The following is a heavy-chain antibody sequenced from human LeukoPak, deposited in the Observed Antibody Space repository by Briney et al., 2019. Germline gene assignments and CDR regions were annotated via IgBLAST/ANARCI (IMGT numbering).Heavy chain of an antibody. CDR3: ASGSGTYSPDY. D-gene: IGHD3-10*01. J-gene: IGHJ4*02. V-gene: IGHV5-10-1*01. CDR2: IAPTDSYT. Sequence: GESLNISCQGSGYSFTSYWITWVRQMPGKGLEWMGMIAPTDSYTNYSPSFQGHVTISVDKSISTAYLQWSSLKASDTAMYFCASGSGTYSPDYWGQGTLVTVSS. CDR1: GYSFTSYW.